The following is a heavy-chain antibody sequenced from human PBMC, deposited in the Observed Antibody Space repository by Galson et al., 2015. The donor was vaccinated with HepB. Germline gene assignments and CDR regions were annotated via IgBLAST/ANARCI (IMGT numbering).Heavy chain of an antibody. CDR2: IIPIFGTA. CDR1: GGTFSSYA. V-gene: IGHV1-69*13. J-gene: IGHJ6*02. CDR3: ARVIDYYYYGIDV. Sequence: SVKVSCKASGGTFSSYAISWVRQAPGQGLEWMGGIIPIFGTANYAQKFQGRVTITADESTSTAYMELSSLRSEDTAVYYCARVIDYYYYGIDVWGQGTTVTVSS.